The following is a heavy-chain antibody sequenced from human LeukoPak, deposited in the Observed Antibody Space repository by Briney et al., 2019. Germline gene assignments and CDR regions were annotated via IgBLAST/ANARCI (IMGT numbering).Heavy chain of an antibody. D-gene: IGHD2-15*01. CDR1: GYTFTSYG. V-gene: IGHV1-18*01. CDR3: ARDHKVEAGNTKGGWFDP. J-gene: IGHJ5*02. Sequence: ASVKVSCKASGYTFTSYGISWVRQAPGQGLEWMGWISAYNGNTNYAQKLQGRVTLTTDTSTNTAYMELRSLRSDDTAVYYCARDHKVEAGNTKGGWFDPWGQGTLVTVSS. CDR2: ISAYNGNT.